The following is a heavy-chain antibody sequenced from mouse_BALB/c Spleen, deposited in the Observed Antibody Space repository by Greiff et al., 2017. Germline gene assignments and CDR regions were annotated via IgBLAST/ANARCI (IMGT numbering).Heavy chain of an antibody. Sequence: EVKVVESGGGLVQPGGSRKLSCAASGFAFSSFGMHWVRQAPEKGLEWVAYISSGSSTIYYADTVKGRFTISRDNPKNTLFLQMTSLRSEDTAMYYCARSPYYYGSSLYAMDYWGQGTSVTVSS. V-gene: IGHV5-17*02. CDR2: ISSGSSTI. CDR3: ARSPYYYGSSLYAMDY. D-gene: IGHD1-1*01. J-gene: IGHJ4*01. CDR1: GFAFSSFG.